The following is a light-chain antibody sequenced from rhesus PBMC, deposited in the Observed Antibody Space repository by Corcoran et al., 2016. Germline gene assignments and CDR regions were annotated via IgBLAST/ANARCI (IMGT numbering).Light chain of an antibody. CDR1: SSDIGYYNY. J-gene: IGLJ1*01. CDR3: SSYAGNNIYI. CDR2: EVS. Sequence: QAALTQPRSVSGSPGQSVTISCTGTSSDIGYYNYVSWYQQHPDIAPKLMISEVSKRPSGVSDRFSGSKSGNTASLTISGLQAEDEADYHCSSYAGNNIYIFGAGTRLTVL. V-gene: IGLV2-32*02.